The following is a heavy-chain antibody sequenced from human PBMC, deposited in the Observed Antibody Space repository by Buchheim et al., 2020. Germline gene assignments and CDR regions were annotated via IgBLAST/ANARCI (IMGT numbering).Heavy chain of an antibody. J-gene: IGHJ6*02. CDR3: ARRGFWSGLGMDV. Sequence: QVKLVQSGAEVKKPGASLKVSCKASGYTFTSYYIHWVRQAPGQGLEWMGISNPSGGPTTYAQKFQGRVTMTRDTSTSTVYLELSSLRSEDTAVYCCARRGFWSGLGMDVWGQGTT. CDR2: SNPSGGPT. V-gene: IGHV1-46*01. D-gene: IGHD3-3*01. CDR1: GYTFTSYY.